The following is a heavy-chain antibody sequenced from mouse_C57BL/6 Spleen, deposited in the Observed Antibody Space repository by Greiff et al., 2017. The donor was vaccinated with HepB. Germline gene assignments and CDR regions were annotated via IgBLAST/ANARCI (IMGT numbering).Heavy chain of an antibody. D-gene: IGHD2-5*01. CDR3: ARDSNYGHFDY. Sequence: VQLQQSGAELVKPGASVKISCKASGYAFSSYWMNWVKQRPGKGLEWIGQIYPGDGDTNYNGKFKGKATLTADKSSSTAYMQLSSLTSEDSAVYFCARDSNYGHFDYWGQGTTLTVSS. CDR2: IYPGDGDT. J-gene: IGHJ2*01. V-gene: IGHV1-80*01. CDR1: GYAFSSYW.